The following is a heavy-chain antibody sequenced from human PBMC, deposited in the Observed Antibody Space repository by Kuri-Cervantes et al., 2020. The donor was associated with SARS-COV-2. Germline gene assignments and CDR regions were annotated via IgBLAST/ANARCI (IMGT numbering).Heavy chain of an antibody. CDR2: ITPFNGNT. CDR1: GDSFVYRL. D-gene: IGHD3-10*01. V-gene: IGHV1-45*02. CDR3: ARSGPGAISRGDDAFDI. Sequence: SVKVSCKASGDSFVYRLLHWVRQAPGQALEWMGWITPFNGNTNYAQRFQDRVTITRDRSMSTAYMELSSLRSEDTAMYYCARSGPGAISRGDDAFDIWGQGTMVTVSS. J-gene: IGHJ3*02.